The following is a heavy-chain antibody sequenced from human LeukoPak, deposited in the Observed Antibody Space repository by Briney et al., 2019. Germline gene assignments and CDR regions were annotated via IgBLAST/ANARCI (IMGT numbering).Heavy chain of an antibody. V-gene: IGHV3-30*18. J-gene: IGHJ3*02. CDR1: GFTFSSYG. CDR2: ISYDGSNK. D-gene: IGHD4-23*01. Sequence: GGSLRLSCAASGFTFSSYGMHWVRQAPGKGLEWVAVISYDGSNKYYADSVKGRFTISRDNSKNTLYLQMNSLRAEDTAVYYCAKVRIYGGLSAAFDIWGQGTMVTVSS. CDR3: AKVRIYGGLSAAFDI.